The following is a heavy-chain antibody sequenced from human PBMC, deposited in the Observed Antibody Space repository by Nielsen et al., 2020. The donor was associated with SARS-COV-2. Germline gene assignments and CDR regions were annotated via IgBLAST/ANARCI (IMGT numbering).Heavy chain of an antibody. CDR2: ISYDGSNK. V-gene: IGHV3-30-3*01. Sequence: GESLKISCAASGFTFSSYAMHWVRQAPGKGLEWVAVISYDGSNKYYADSVKGRFTISRDNSKNTLYLQMNSLRAEDTAVYYCAKDRGLLLFDGLDYWGQGTLVTVSS. J-gene: IGHJ4*02. D-gene: IGHD1-26*01. CDR3: AKDRGLLLFDGLDY. CDR1: GFTFSSYA.